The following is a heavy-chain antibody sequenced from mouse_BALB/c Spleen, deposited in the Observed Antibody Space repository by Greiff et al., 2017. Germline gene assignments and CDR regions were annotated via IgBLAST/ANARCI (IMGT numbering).Heavy chain of an antibody. J-gene: IGHJ2*01. CDR3: TRRYGNYVLDY. CDR2: IRLKSNNYAT. Sequence: EVKLMESGGGLVQPGGSMKLSCVASGFTFSNYWMNWVRQSPEKGLEWVAEIRLKSNNYATHYAESVKGRFTISRDDSKSSVYLQMNNLRAEDTGIYYCTRRYGNYVLDYWGQGTTLTVSS. V-gene: IGHV6-6*02. D-gene: IGHD2-1*01. CDR1: GFTFSNYW.